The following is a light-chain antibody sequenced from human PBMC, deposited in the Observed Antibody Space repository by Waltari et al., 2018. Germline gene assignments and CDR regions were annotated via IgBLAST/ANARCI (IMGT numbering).Light chain of an antibody. V-gene: IGKV4-1*01. CDR3: QQHYSTPRT. Sequence: DIVMTQSPDSLAVSLGERSTVNCKSSQNIVYSSNNKNYLAWYQLKPGQAPKLLFYWASTRESGVPDRFSGSGSGTEFTLTINSLQAEDVAVYYCQQHYSTPRTFGQGTKVEIK. CDR1: QNIVYSSNNKNY. CDR2: WAS. J-gene: IGKJ1*01.